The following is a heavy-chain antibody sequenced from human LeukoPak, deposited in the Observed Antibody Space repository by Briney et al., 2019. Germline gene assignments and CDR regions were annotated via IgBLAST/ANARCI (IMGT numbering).Heavy chain of an antibody. CDR1: GYTFTSYA. J-gene: IGHJ6*03. V-gene: IGHV7-4-1*02. CDR3: ARKSVAATPRDIVYQYYSMDV. D-gene: IGHD2-15*01. Sequence: ASVKVSCKTSGYTFTSYAMNWVRQAPGQGLEWMGWINTNTGNPTYAQGFTGRFVFSLDTSVSTAYLQISSLKAEDTAVYYCARKSVAATPRDIVYQYYSMDVWGKGTTVTVSS. CDR2: INTNTGNP.